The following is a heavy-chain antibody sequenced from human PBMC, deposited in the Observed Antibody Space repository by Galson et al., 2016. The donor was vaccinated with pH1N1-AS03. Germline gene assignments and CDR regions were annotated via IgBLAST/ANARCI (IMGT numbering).Heavy chain of an antibody. Sequence: SVKVSCKASGYTFNNYAITWLRQAPGQGLEWMGWISGYKGKTNYAQKLQGRITITTDTSTTPAYMELTSLGSDDTAMYYCAREPNIVETRWVDYLGLGNLVTVSS. J-gene: IGHJ4*02. CDR2: ISGYKGKT. V-gene: IGHV1-18*01. CDR1: GYTFNNYA. CDR3: AREPNIVETRWVDY. D-gene: IGHD2/OR15-2a*01.